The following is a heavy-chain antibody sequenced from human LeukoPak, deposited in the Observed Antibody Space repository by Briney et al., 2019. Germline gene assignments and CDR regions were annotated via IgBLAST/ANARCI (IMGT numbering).Heavy chain of an antibody. J-gene: IGHJ4*02. D-gene: IGHD2-2*01. CDR3: ARGAYVGYCSSTSCSRAHDY. Sequence: SETLSLTCAVYGGSFSGYYWSWIRQPPGKGLEWIGEINHSGSTNYNPSLKSRVTISVDTSKNQFSLKLSSVTAADTAVYYCARGAYVGYCSSTSCSRAHDYWGQGTLVTVSS. CDR2: INHSGST. V-gene: IGHV4-34*01. CDR1: GGSFSGYY.